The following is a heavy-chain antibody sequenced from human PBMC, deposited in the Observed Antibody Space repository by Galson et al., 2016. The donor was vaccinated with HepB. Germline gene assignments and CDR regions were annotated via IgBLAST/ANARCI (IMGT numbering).Heavy chain of an antibody. J-gene: IGHJ4*02. CDR2: ISSSSSYI. CDR3: ARGDIVGAIFDY. Sequence: SLRLSCAASGFTFSSYSMNWVHQAPGKGLEWVSSISSSSSYIYYADSVKGRFTISRDNAKNSLYLHMNSLRAEDTAVYYCARGDIVGAIFDYWGQGTLVTVSS. V-gene: IGHV3-21*01. D-gene: IGHD1-26*01. CDR1: GFTFSSYS.